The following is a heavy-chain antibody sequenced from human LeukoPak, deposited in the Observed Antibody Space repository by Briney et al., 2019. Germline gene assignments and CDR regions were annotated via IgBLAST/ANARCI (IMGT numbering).Heavy chain of an antibody. CDR1: GGSFSGYY. CDR3: AREVLYDFWSGYYRPDAFDI. V-gene: IGHV4-34*01. D-gene: IGHD3-3*01. Sequence: SETLSLTCAVYGGSFSGYYWSWIRQPPGKGLEWIGEINHSGSTNYNPSLKSRVTISVDTSKNQFSLKLSSVTAADTAVYYCAREVLYDFWSGYYRPDAFDIWGQGTMVTVSS. J-gene: IGHJ3*02. CDR2: INHSGST.